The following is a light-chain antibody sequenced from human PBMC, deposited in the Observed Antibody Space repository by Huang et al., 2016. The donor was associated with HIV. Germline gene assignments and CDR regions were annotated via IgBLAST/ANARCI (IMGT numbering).Light chain of an antibody. V-gene: IGKV3-15*01. CDR2: GAS. J-gene: IGKJ1*01. CDR1: QRFSSN. Sequence: EIVMTQSQATLSVSPGERATLSCRASQRFSSNLAWYQQKPGQAPRLLIYGASTRATGIHARFSGSGSGTEFSLTISSLQSEDFAVYYCQQYNNWPWTFGQGTKVEIK. CDR3: QQYNNWPWT.